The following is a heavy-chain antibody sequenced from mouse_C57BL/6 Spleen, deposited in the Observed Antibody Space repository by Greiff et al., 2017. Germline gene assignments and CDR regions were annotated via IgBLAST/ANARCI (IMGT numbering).Heavy chain of an antibody. CDR3: AKPNYDGSSWYFDV. CDR2: IDPSDSYT. J-gene: IGHJ1*03. D-gene: IGHD1-1*01. V-gene: IGHV1-69*01. Sequence: QVQLQQPGAELVMPGASVKLSCKASGYTFTSYWMHWVKQRPGQGLEWIGEIDPSDSYTNYNQKFKGKSTLTVDKSSSTAYMQLSSLTSEDSAVYYCAKPNYDGSSWYFDVWGTGTTVTVSS. CDR1: GYTFTSYW.